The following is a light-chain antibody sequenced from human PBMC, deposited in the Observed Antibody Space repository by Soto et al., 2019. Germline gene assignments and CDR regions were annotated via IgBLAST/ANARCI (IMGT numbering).Light chain of an antibody. CDR3: SSYRNINTRACL. J-gene: IGLJ1*01. CDR1: SGDIGSYNR. CDR2: EVT. Sequence: QSVLTQPASVSGSPGQSLTISCTGTSGDIGSYNRVSWYQQHPGKAPKLIIYEVTDRPSGVSNRFSGSKSGNTASLTISGLQAEDEAEYYCSSYRNINTRACLFGTGTKVTVL. V-gene: IGLV2-14*01.